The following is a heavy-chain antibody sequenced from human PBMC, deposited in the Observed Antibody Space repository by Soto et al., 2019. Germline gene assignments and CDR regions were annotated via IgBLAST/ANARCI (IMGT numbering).Heavy chain of an antibody. V-gene: IGHV4-59*01. CDR3: ARAYGGFDNGLDV. D-gene: IGHD5-12*01. CDR2: IYYSGST. J-gene: IGHJ6*02. CDR1: GDSIRSYY. Sequence: SETLSLTCAVSGDSIRSYYWTWIRQPPGKGLELIGYIYYSGSTRYNPSLKSRVTISVDMSKNQFSLKLSSVIAADTAVYYCARAYGGFDNGLDVWGQGTAVT.